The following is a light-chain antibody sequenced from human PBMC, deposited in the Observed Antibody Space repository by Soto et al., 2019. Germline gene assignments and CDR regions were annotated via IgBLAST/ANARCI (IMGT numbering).Light chain of an antibody. V-gene: IGKV3-11*01. J-gene: IGKJ1*01. Sequence: EIVLTQSPATLSLSPGERATLSCRASQNVANYLDWYQQKPGQAPRLLIYDASKRATGIPARFSGSGSGTDFTLTISSLQSEDFAVYYCQQYNNWPRTFGQGTKVDIK. CDR3: QQYNNWPRT. CDR2: DAS. CDR1: QNVANY.